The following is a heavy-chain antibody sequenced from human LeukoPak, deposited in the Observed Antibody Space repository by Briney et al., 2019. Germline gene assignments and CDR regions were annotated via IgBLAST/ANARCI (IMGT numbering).Heavy chain of an antibody. Sequence: SETLSLTCTVSGGSISSYYWSWIRQPPGKGLEWIGEINHSGSTNYNPSLKSRVTISVDTSKNQFSLRLSSVTAADTAIYYCAKRRFLEWLSPHAFDIWGQGTMVTVSS. CDR1: GGSISSYY. CDR2: INHSGST. D-gene: IGHD3-3*01. V-gene: IGHV4-34*01. CDR3: AKRRFLEWLSPHAFDI. J-gene: IGHJ3*02.